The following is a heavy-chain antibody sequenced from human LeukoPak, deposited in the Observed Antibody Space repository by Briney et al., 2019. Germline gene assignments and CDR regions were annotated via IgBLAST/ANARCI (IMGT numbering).Heavy chain of an antibody. V-gene: IGHV4-4*02. CDR3: ASPSQNDY. J-gene: IGHJ4*02. Sequence: SGTLSLTCAGSGGSISSSNWWTWVRQPPGKGLEWIGEIYHSGSTNYNPSRKSRVTISLDKSKNQFSLKLSSVTAADTAVYYCASPSQNDYWGQGTLVTVSS. CDR2: IYHSGST. CDR1: GGSISSSNW.